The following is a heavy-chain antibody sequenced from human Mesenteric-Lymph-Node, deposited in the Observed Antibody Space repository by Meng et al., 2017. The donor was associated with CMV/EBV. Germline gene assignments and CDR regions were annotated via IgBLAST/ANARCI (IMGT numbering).Heavy chain of an antibody. CDR2: IGTAGDT. D-gene: IGHD5-18*01. V-gene: IGHV3-13*01. Sequence: GGSLRLSCAASGFTFSSYDMHWVRQATGKGLEWVSAIGTAGDTYYPGSVKGRFTISRENAKNSLYLQMNSLRAGDTAVYYCARDLRGYSYGLYYYGMDVWGQGTMVTVSS. J-gene: IGHJ6*02. CDR3: ARDLRGYSYGLYYYGMDV. CDR1: GFTFSSYD.